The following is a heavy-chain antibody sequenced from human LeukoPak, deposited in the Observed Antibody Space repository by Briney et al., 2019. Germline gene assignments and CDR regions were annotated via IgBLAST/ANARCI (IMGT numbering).Heavy chain of an antibody. CDR2: INPSGGGT. CDR3: ARGEYCTAGTCPPGLS. D-gene: IGHD2-15*01. CDR1: GYSFISYY. J-gene: IGHJ4*02. V-gene: IGHV1-46*01. Sequence: GASVKVSCKASGYSFISYYMHWVRQAPGQGLEWMGLINPSGGGTSYAEKFQGRVTMTRDTSASTVYMELSSLRSEDTALYYCARGEYCTAGTCPPGLSWGQGTLVTVSS.